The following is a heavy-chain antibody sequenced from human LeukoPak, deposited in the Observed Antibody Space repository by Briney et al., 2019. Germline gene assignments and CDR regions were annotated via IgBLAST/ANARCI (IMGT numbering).Heavy chain of an antibody. D-gene: IGHD4-17*01. CDR3: ARPTTVTSGFEY. J-gene: IGHJ4*02. CDR1: GYTLTDYY. CDR2: ISPKNGGT. V-gene: IGHV1-2*02. Sequence: GASVKVSCKASGYTLTDYYMHWARQAPGQGLEWMGWISPKNGGTDYAQKFQGRVTMTRDTSVNTAYMELTSLRSDDTAVYCCARPTTVTSGFEYWGQGTLVTVSS.